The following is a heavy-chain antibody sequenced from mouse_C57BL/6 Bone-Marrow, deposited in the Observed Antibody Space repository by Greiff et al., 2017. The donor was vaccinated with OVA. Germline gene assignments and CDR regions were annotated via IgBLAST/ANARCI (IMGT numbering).Heavy chain of an antibody. CDR3: ARDYYGSSFAWFAY. CDR2: ISYDGSN. V-gene: IGHV3-6*01. D-gene: IGHD1-1*01. CDR1: GYSITSGYY. J-gene: IGHJ3*01. Sequence: ESGPGLVKPSQSLSLTCSVPGYSITSGYYWNWIRQFPGNKLEWMGYISYDGSNNYNPSLKNRISITRDTSKNQFFLKLNSVTTEDTATYYCARDYYGSSFAWFAYWGQGTLVTVSA.